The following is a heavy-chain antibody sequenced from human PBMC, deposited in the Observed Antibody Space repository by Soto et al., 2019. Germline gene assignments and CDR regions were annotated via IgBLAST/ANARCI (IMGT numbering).Heavy chain of an antibody. CDR1: GVSLNNGAYY. CDR2: ISYIGTT. D-gene: IGHD4-17*01. V-gene: IGHV4-39*01. J-gene: IGHJ5*01. Sequence: QLQLQESGPGLVKPSESLFLMCTVSGVSLNNGAYYWGWLRQPPGMGLEWIGSISYIGTTYYNPSLQSRLTISVDTSKKQFYLTLTSVTAADTAIYYCVRQDGDNWFDSWGQGALVTFSS. CDR3: VRQDGDNWFDS.